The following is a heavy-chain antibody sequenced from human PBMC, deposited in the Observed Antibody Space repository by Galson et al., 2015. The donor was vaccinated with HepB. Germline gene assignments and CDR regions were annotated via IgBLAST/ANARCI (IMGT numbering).Heavy chain of an antibody. CDR3: ARDTGGYYDSSGYYSPPHDDAFDI. CDR1: GYTFTGYY. Sequence: SVKVSCKASGYTFTGYYMHWVRQAPGQGLEWMGWINPNSGGTNYAQKFQGRVTMTRDTSISTAYMELSRLRSDDTAVYYCARDTGGYYDSSGYYSPPHDDAFDIWGQGTMVTVSS. V-gene: IGHV1-2*02. J-gene: IGHJ3*02. CDR2: INPNSGGT. D-gene: IGHD3-22*01.